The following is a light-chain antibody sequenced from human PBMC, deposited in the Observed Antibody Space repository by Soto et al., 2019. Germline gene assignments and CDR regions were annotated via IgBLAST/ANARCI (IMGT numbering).Light chain of an antibody. CDR3: QQYNTWPRT. V-gene: IGKV3-15*01. Sequence: EIVMTQSPATLSVSPGEGATLSCRASQGLTTKLAWYQQKPGQAPRLLIYGASTRATGISARFSGSGSGTEFTLTISSLQSEDFAVYYCQQYNTWPRTFGQGTKVDIK. CDR1: QGLTTK. J-gene: IGKJ1*01. CDR2: GAS.